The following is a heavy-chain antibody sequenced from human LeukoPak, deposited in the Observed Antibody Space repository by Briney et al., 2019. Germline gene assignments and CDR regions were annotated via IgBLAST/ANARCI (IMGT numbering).Heavy chain of an antibody. Sequence: GASVKVSCKTSGYTFTDYYIHWVRQAPGQGLGWMGWINTNSGGTNYAQKFQGRVTMTRDTSISTAYMDLSSLTSDDTAVYYCARNLVGPTDVDYWGQGTPVTVSA. CDR1: GYTFTDYY. CDR2: INTNSGGT. CDR3: ARNLVGPTDVDY. D-gene: IGHD1-26*01. V-gene: IGHV1-2*02. J-gene: IGHJ4*02.